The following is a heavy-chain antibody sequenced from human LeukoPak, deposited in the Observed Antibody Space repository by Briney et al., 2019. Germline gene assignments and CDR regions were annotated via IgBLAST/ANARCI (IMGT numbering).Heavy chain of an antibody. J-gene: IGHJ4*02. CDR1: GGTFSSYA. CDR3: ARAPYTFDYYDSSGYFN. D-gene: IGHD3-22*01. V-gene: IGHV1-69*13. Sequence: ASVKVSCKASGGTFSSYAISWERQAPGQGLEWMGGIIPIFGTANYAQKFQGRVTITADESTSTAYMELSSLRSEDTAVYYCARAPYTFDYYDSSGYFNWGQGTLVTVSS. CDR2: IIPIFGTA.